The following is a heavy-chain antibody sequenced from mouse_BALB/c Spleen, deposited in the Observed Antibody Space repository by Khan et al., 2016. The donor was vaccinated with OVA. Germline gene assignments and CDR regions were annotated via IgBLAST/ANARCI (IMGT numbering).Heavy chain of an antibody. CDR3: ARSPYGNFAY. D-gene: IGHD2-1*01. V-gene: IGHV5-9-3*01. J-gene: IGHJ3*01. CDR1: GFTFSTYA. CDR2: ISSDGDYT. Sequence: EVELVESGGGLVKPGGSLKLSCAVSGFTFSTYAMSWVRQTPEKRLEWVATISSDGDYTYYLDNVTGRFNISRDNAKKTLYLQMSSLKSWDTAIYYCARSPYGNFAYWGQGTLVTVSA.